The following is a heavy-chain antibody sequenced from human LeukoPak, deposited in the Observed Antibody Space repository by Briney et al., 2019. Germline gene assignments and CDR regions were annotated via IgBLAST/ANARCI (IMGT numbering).Heavy chain of an antibody. J-gene: IGHJ5*02. CDR3: ARDGGSSWYVWFDP. Sequence: SETLSLTCAVSGGSISSGGYSWSWIRQPPGKGLEWIGYIYHSGSTYYNPSLKSRVTISVDRSKNQFSLKLSSVTAADTAVYYCARDGGSSWYVWFDPWGQGTLVTVSS. CDR2: IYHSGST. V-gene: IGHV4-30-2*01. D-gene: IGHD6-13*01. CDR1: GGSISSGGYS.